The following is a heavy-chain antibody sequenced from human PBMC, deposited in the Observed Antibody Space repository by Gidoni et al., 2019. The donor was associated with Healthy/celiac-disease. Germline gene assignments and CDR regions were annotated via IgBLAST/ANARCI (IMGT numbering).Heavy chain of an antibody. CDR1: GGSISSSSYY. J-gene: IGHJ4*02. CDR3: ATLAVFPFYYFDY. CDR2: IYYSGST. V-gene: IGHV4-39*07. Sequence: QLQLQESGPGLVKPSETLSLTCTVSGGSISSSSYYWGWIRQPPGKGLEWIGSIYYSGSTYYNPSLKSRVTISVDTSKNQFSLKLSSVTAADTAVYYCATLAVFPFYYFDYWGQGTLVTVSS.